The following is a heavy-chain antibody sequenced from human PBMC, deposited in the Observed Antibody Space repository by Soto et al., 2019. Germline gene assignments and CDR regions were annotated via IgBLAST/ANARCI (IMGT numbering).Heavy chain of an antibody. CDR1: GYIVTSFG. V-gene: IGHV1-18*01. Sequence: QVQLVQPGAEVKKPGATVKVSCKASGYIVTSFGINWVRQAPGQGLEWMGCISEYGDSNYSEKLQDRVSLTTDTYTNTAYMELRSLGSDDTGVYYCARGGGAYDVWGQGTKITVSS. J-gene: IGHJ3*01. CDR2: ISEYGDS. CDR3: ARGGGAYDV.